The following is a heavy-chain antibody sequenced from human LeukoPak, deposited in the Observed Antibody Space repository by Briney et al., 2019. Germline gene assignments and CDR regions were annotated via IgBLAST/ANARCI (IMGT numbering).Heavy chain of an antibody. CDR3: ARHADIVVVPAATIDC. CDR2: ISYDGSNK. CDR1: GFTFSSYA. J-gene: IGHJ4*02. Sequence: GGSLRLSCAASGFTFSSYAMHWVRQAPGKGLEWVAVISYDGSNKYYADSVKGRFTISRDNSKNTLYLQMNSLRAEDTAVYYCARHADIVVVPAATIDCWGQGTLVTVSS. D-gene: IGHD2-2*01. V-gene: IGHV3-30*04.